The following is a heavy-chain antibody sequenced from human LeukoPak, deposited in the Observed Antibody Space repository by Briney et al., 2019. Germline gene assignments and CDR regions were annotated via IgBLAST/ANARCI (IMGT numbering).Heavy chain of an antibody. D-gene: IGHD3-10*01. J-gene: IGHJ4*02. CDR3: ASRTYGSRAFDH. CDR2: FYYNGDT. Sequence: PSETLSLTCTVSGDSVNTRNYYWEWIRQPPGKGLEWIGSFYYNGDTSYNASLRSRVTILGDTSKNQFSLKLTSLTAADTAVYYCASRTYGSRAFDHWGQGTLVTVSS. CDR1: GDSVNTRNYY. V-gene: IGHV4-39*01.